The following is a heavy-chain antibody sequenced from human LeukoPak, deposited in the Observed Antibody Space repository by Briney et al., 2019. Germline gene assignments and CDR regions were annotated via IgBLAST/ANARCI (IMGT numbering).Heavy chain of an antibody. V-gene: IGHV4-34*01. D-gene: IGHD2-15*01. J-gene: IGHJ6*03. Sequence: TSETLSLTCAVYGGSFSGYYWSWIRQPPGKGLEWIGEINHSGSTNYNPSLKSRVTISVDTSKNQLSLKLSSVTAADTAVYYCARGGRYCSGGSCSYHYYYMDVWGKGTTVTVSS. CDR1: GGSFSGYY. CDR3: ARGGRYCSGGSCSYHYYYMDV. CDR2: INHSGST.